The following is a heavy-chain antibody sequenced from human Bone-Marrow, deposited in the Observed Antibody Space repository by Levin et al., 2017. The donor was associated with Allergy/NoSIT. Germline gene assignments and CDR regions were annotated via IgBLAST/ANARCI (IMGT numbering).Heavy chain of an antibody. CDR3: ARRAYSGSHMLVYFDS. V-gene: IGHV3-30*03. CDR2: ISYDGSNK. Sequence: PGGSLRLSCAASGFIFSNYGLHWVRQAPGKGLEWVAAISYDGSNKKSADSVKGRFTVSRDNSKNTLYLQMNSLRAEDTAVYYCARRAYSGSHMLVYFDSWGQGTLVTVSS. D-gene: IGHD5-12*01. CDR1: GFIFSNYG. J-gene: IGHJ4*01.